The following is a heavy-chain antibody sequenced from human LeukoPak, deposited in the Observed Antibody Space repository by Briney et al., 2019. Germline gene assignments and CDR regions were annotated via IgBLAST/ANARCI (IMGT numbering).Heavy chain of an antibody. D-gene: IGHD1-26*01. CDR3: ASAFSSGSYTLDDY. Sequence: KTGGSLRLSXAASGFTFSSYSMNWVRQAPGKGLEWVSSISSSSSYIYYADSVKGRFTISRDNAKNSLYLQMNSLRAEDTAVYYCASAFSSGSYTLDDYWGQGTLVTVSS. V-gene: IGHV3-21*01. CDR1: GFTFSSYS. J-gene: IGHJ4*02. CDR2: ISSSSSYI.